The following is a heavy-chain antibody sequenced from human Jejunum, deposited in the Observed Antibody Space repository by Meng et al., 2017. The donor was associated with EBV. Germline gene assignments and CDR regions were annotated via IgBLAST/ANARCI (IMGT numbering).Heavy chain of an antibody. CDR2: MHPGGST. V-gene: IGHV4-4*02. CDR1: GDSTSSSHW. J-gene: IGHJ4*02. CDR3: AKSNDYSLNS. Sequence: QVQCQGPGPGLVKPSGPLSLTCAVSGDSTSSSHWWSWVRQPPGKGLEWIGEMHPGGSTNYNPSLKSRVTISVDNSKNQFSLKLTSVTAADTAVYYCAKSNDYSLNSWGQGTLVTVSS. D-gene: IGHD4-11*01.